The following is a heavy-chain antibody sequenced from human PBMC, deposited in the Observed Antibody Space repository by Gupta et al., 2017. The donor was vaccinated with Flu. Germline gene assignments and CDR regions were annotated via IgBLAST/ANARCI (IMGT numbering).Heavy chain of an antibody. CDR2: IYYSGST. CDR3: ARVGESQWLAPDY. V-gene: IGHV4-59*01. D-gene: IGHD6-19*01. J-gene: IGHJ4*02. Sequence: ESGPGLVKPSETLSLTCTVSGGSISSYYWSWIRQPPGKGLEWIGYIYYSGSTNYNPSLKSRVTISVDTSKNQFSLKLSSVTAADTAVYYCARVGESQWLAPDYWGQGTLVTVSS. CDR1: GGSISSYY.